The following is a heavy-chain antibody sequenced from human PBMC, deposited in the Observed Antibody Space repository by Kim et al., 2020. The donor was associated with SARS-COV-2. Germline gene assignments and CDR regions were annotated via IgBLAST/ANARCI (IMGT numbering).Heavy chain of an antibody. Sequence: GGSLRLSCAASGFTFSSYAMSWVRQAPGKGLEWVSVIYSGGSSTYYADSVKGRFTISRDNSKNTLYLQMNSLRAEDTAVYYCAKEAAAAGIGGGYNWFDPWGQGTLVTVSS. J-gene: IGHJ5*02. CDR3: AKEAAAAGIGGGYNWFDP. CDR2: IYSGGSST. D-gene: IGHD6-13*01. CDR1: GFTFSSYA. V-gene: IGHV3-23*03.